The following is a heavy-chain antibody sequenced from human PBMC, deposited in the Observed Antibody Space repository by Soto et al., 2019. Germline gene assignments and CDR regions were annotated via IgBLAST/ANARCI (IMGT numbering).Heavy chain of an antibody. CDR3: ASDYGSGSYRFDY. J-gene: IGHJ4*02. V-gene: IGHV4-30-2*01. D-gene: IGHD3-10*01. CDR1: GVSISSGDYS. Sequence: QLQLQESVSGLVTPSQTLSLTCAVSGVSISSGDYSWSWIRQPPGKGLEWIGYIYHDGRTLYNPSLKSRVPISLDRSRNQFSLKLSSVTAADTAVYYCASDYGSGSYRFDYWGQGTLVTVSS. CDR2: IYHDGRT.